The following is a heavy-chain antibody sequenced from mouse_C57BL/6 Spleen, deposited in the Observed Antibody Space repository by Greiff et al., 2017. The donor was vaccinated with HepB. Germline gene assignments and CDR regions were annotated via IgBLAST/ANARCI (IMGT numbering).Heavy chain of an antibody. CDR2: IDPENGDT. Sequence: VQLKQSGAELVRPGASVKLSCTASGFNIKDDYMHWVKQRPEQGLEWIGWIDPENGDTEYASKFQGKATITADTSSNTAYLQLSSLTSEDTAVYYCTLFITTVVAWGQGTTLTVSS. CDR3: TLFITTVVA. CDR1: GFNIKDDY. D-gene: IGHD1-1*01. V-gene: IGHV14-4*01. J-gene: IGHJ2*01.